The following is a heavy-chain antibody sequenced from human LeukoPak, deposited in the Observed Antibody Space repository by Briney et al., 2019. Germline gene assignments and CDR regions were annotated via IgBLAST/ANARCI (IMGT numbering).Heavy chain of an antibody. J-gene: IGHJ4*02. CDR1: GFTVSSNY. V-gene: IGHV3-66*02. CDR2: IYSGGST. CDR3: ASGTNEMGSKDKAMVTSLDY. D-gene: IGHD5-18*01. Sequence: GGSLRLSCAASGFTVSSNYMSWVRQAPGKGLEWVSVIYSGGSTYYADSVKGRFTISRDNSKNTLYLQMNSLRAEDTAVYYCASGTNEMGSKDKAMVTSLDYWGQGTPVTVSS.